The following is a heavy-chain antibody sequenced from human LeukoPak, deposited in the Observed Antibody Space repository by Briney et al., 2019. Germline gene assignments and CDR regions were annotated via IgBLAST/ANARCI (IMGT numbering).Heavy chain of an antibody. V-gene: IGHV4-34*01. D-gene: IGHD6-19*01. CDR2: INHSGYT. CDR3: TRAVAGHPD. CDR1: GVPFSNYY. Sequence: PSETLSLTCAVSGVPFSNYYWSWVRQSPRQGLEWIGEINHSGYTNYNPSLKSRVNMSIDTSKNQFSLKLTSVTAADAGVYYCTRAVAGHPDWGQGTLVTVSS. J-gene: IGHJ4*02.